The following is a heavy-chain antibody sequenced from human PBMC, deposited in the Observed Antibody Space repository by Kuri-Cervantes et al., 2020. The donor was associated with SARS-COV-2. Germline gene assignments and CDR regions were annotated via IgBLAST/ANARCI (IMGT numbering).Heavy chain of an antibody. CDR2: IYYSGST. V-gene: IGHV4-39*01. CDR1: GGSISSSSYY. Sequence: GSLRLSCPVSGGSISSSSYYWGWIRQPPGKGLEWIGSIYYSGSTYYNPSLKSRVTISVATSKNHFSPKLSSVTAGDTAVYYCASSKYCNKGNTFDPCGQGSLATVSS. J-gene: IGHJ5*02. D-gene: IGHD1/OR15-1a*01. CDR3: ASSKYCNKGNTFDP.